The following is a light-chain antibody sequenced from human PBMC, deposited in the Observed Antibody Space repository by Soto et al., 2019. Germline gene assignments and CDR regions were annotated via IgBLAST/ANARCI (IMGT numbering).Light chain of an antibody. CDR2: EVH. Sequence: QSALPQPASVSGSPGQSITISCAGTTSDVAYYDLVSWYQQHPGRAPKLLIYEVHKRPSGISVRFSGSKSGATASLTISGLLPEDEAVYFCCTYAGHVPKFGGGTKLTVL. CDR3: CTYAGHVPK. J-gene: IGLJ2*01. CDR1: TSDVAYYDL. V-gene: IGLV2-23*02.